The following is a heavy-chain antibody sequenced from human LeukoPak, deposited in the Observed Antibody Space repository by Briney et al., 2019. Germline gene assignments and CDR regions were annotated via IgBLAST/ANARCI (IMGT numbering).Heavy chain of an antibody. J-gene: IGHJ4*02. CDR1: GFTFSSYG. CDR2: IWYDGSNK. Sequence: GGSLRLSCAASGFTFSSYGMHWVRQAPGKGLEWVAVIWYDGSNKYYADSVKGRFTISRDNSKNTLYLQMNSLRAEDTAVYYCAKAQWGLHYWGGGFDYWGQGTLVTVSS. CDR3: AKAQWGLHYWGGGFDY. D-gene: IGHD1-26*01. V-gene: IGHV3-33*06.